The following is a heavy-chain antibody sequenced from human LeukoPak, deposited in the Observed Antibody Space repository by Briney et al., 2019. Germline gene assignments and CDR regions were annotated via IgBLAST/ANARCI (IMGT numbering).Heavy chain of an antibody. Sequence: PGGSLRLSCAASGFTFSSYAMSWVRQAPGKGLEWVSAISGSGGSTYYADSVKGRFTISRDNSKNTLYLQMDNLRFEDTAVYYCARVSKPGWFDYYYMDVWGKGTTVIVSS. CDR3: ARVSKPGWFDYYYMDV. CDR2: ISGSGGST. D-gene: IGHD3-10*01. CDR1: GFTFSSYA. J-gene: IGHJ6*03. V-gene: IGHV3-23*01.